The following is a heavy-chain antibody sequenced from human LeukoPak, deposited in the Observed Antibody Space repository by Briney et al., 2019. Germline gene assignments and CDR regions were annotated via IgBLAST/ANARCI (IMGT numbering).Heavy chain of an antibody. J-gene: IGHJ4*02. CDR2: ISGSGGST. V-gene: IGHV3-23*01. Sequence: PGGSLRLSCAASGFTLSNYAMSWVRQAPGKGLEWVSAISGSGGSTYYADSVKGRFTISRDISKNTLYLQTNSLRAEDTAVYYCAKDPLQEGGYWGQGTLVTVSS. CDR3: AKDPLQEGGY. D-gene: IGHD4-11*01. CDR1: GFTLSNYA.